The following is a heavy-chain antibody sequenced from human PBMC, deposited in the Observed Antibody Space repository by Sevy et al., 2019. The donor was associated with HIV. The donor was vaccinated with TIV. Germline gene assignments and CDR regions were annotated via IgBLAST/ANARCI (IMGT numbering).Heavy chain of an antibody. CDR1: GFTFSSYE. J-gene: IGHJ4*02. D-gene: IGHD4-17*01. CDR3: AIDSPPSATTVAHFDC. Sequence: GGSLRLSCAASGFTFSSYEMNWVRQAPGKGLEWVSYISNSGTTISYSDSVKGRFTISRDNARNSLYLQMNSLRAEDTAVYYCAIDSPPSATTVAHFDCWGQGTLVTVSS. CDR2: ISNSGTTI. V-gene: IGHV3-48*03.